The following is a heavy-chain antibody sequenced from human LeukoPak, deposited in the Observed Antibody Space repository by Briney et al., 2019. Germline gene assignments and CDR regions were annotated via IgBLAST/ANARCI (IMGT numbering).Heavy chain of an antibody. CDR3: ARPLGFYDYGLDV. CDR2: IWYDGRNK. CDR1: GFTFSSYA. D-gene: IGHD2/OR15-2a*01. Sequence: QPGGSLRLSCAASGFTFSSYAMSWVRQAPGKGLKWVASIWYDGRNKQYTDSVKGRFTISRDNSKNTLYLEMSSLRAEDTAVYYCARPLGFYDYGLDVWGQGTTVTVSS. J-gene: IGHJ6*02. V-gene: IGHV3-33*08.